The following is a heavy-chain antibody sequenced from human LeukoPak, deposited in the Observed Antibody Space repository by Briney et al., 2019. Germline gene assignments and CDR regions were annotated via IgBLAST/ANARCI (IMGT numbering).Heavy chain of an antibody. CDR1: GFTFSSYW. D-gene: IGHD3-10*01. CDR3: ASDLLAGTGDP. V-gene: IGHV3-74*01. Sequence: GGSLRLSCAASGFTFSSYWMHWVRQAPGKGLVWVSRINSDGSSTSYADSVKGRFTISRDNARNTLYLQMDSLRVEDTAVYYCASDLLAGTGDPWGQGTLVSVSS. CDR2: INSDGSST. J-gene: IGHJ5*02.